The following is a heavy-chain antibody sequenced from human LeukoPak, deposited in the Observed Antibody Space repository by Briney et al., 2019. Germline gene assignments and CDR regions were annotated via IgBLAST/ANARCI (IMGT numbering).Heavy chain of an antibody. CDR1: GFTFSTYW. CDR3: VREMTTLTKYAFDI. CDR2: INSDGSTR. Sequence: GGSLRLSCTASGFTFSTYWMHWVRQAPGKGLVWVSHINSDGSTRGYADSVKGRFTISRDNARNTLYLQMNSLRAEDTAVYYCVREMTTLTKYAFDIWGQGTMVTVSS. J-gene: IGHJ3*02. D-gene: IGHD4-17*01. V-gene: IGHV3-74*01.